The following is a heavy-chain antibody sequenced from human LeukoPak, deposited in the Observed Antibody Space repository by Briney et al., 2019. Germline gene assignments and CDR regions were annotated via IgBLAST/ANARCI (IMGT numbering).Heavy chain of an antibody. CDR1: GYGFILYG. CDR3: ARDAGFSSSTEEFDY. D-gene: IGHD6-13*01. Sequence: ASVKVSCKTSGYGFILYGISWVRQAPGQGPEWMGWISTSTGDTKYTQKFQGRVTLTTDTSTSTAYMELSSLRSDDTAVYYCARDAGFSSSTEEFDYWGQGTLVTVSS. V-gene: IGHV1-18*01. J-gene: IGHJ4*02. CDR2: ISTSTGDT.